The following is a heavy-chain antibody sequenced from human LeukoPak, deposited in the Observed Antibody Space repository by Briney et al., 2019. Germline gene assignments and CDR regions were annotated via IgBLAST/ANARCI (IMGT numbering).Heavy chain of an antibody. Sequence: GGSLRLSCAASGFTFGNYWINWVRQAPGKGLEWVANIKQDGSEKYYVDSVKGRFTISRDNAKNSLYLQMNSLRAEDTALYYCARGSGSSWYFYFDYWGQGTLVTVSS. CDR3: ARGSGSSWYFYFDY. V-gene: IGHV3-7*03. J-gene: IGHJ4*02. CDR1: GFTFGNYW. CDR2: IKQDGSEK. D-gene: IGHD6-13*01.